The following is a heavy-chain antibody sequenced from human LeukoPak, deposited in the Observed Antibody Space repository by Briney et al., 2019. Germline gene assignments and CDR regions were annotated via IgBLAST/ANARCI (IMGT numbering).Heavy chain of an antibody. V-gene: IGHV3-7*01. D-gene: IGHD3-16*01. CDR3: TRRLDD. J-gene: IGHJ4*02. Sequence: GGSLRLSCAASGFSFNSDWMDWVRQAPGKGLEWVANIKHDESEKNYLDSVKGRFTISRDNAQNSLYLQMNGLRAEDTAVYYCTRRLDDWGQGTPVTVSS. CDR1: GFSFNSDW. CDR2: IKHDESEK.